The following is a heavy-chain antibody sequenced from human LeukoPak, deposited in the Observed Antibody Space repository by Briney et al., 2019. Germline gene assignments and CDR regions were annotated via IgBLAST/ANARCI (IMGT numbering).Heavy chain of an antibody. V-gene: IGHV3-21*01. D-gene: IGHD5-12*01. CDR3: ATLYGGSLDY. CDR2: ISSSSSYI. J-gene: IGHJ4*02. CDR1: GFTLSSNS. Sequence: GGSQRLSCAASGFTLSSNSMNWVRQAPGKGLEWVSSISSSSSYIYYADSVKGRFTISRDNAKNSLYLQMNSLRAEDTAVNYCATLYGGSLDYWGQGTLVTLSS.